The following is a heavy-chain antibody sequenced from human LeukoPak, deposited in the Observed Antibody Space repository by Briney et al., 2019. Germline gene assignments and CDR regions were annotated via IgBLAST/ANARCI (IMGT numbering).Heavy chain of an antibody. CDR2: IMQDGSVQ. CDR1: GFTLRTYW. Sequence: GGSLRLSCVASGFTLRTYWMNWVRQAPGKGLEWVANIMQDGSVQHYVDSVKGRFTISRDNAKNSLYLQMNSMRAEDTALYYCARDYTATGGMDVWGQGTTVTVS. V-gene: IGHV3-7*01. J-gene: IGHJ6*02. D-gene: IGHD2-21*02. CDR3: ARDYTATGGMDV.